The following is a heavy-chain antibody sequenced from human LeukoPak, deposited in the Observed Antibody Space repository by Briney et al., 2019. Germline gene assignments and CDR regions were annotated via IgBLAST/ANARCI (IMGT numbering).Heavy chain of an antibody. D-gene: IGHD3-16*01. CDR3: AAGTRLFLP. CDR1: GGSISSYS. CDR2: MYYSGST. J-gene: IGHJ4*02. Sequence: SETLSLTCTDPGGSISSYSWSCIRQPPGKGLEWIGYMYYSGSTNYNPSLTSRVSISIDTSKTQFSLKLNSVTAADTAVYYCAAGTRLFLPWGRGTLVTVSS. V-gene: IGHV4-59*01.